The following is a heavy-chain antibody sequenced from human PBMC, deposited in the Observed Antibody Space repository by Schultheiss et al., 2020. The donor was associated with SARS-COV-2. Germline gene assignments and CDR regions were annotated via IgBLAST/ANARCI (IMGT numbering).Heavy chain of an antibody. V-gene: IGHV4-59*12. CDR2: IYYSGST. CDR3: AREEWFGVDY. D-gene: IGHD3-10*01. J-gene: IGHJ4*02. CDR1: GGSISSYY. Sequence: SETLSLTCTVSGGSISSYYWGCIRQPPGKGLEWIGYIYYSGSTNYNPSLKSRVTISVDTSKNQFSLKLSSVTAADTAVYYCAREEWFGVDYWGQGTLVTVSS.